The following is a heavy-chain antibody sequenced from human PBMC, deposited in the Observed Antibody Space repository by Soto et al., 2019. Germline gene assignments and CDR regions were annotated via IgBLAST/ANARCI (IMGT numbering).Heavy chain of an antibody. V-gene: IGHV1-69*13. CDR3: ARGNAYYYYYGMDV. CDR1: GGTFSSYA. J-gene: IGHJ6*02. Sequence: SSVKGSCKSSGGTFSSYAISWVRQDPGQGLEWMGGIIPIFGTANYAQKFQGRVTITADESTSTAYMELSSLRSEDTAVYYCARGNAYYYYYGMDVWGQGNTVTVSS. D-gene: IGHD1-1*01. CDR2: IIPIFGTA.